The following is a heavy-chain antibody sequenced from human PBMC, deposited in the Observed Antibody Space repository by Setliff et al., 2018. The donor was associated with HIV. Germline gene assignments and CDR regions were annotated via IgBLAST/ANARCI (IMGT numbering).Heavy chain of an antibody. Sequence: LRLSCAASGFSFSDHRMDWVRLGPGKGLEWIGRIRHKAVGYTTEYAPSVRGRFTVSRDDSKNSLYLQMTSLKTEDTAVYYCVRDSGYYSFDFWGQGTLVTVSS. CDR2: IRHKAVGYTT. V-gene: IGHV3-72*01. D-gene: IGHD5-12*01. CDR1: GFSFSDHR. J-gene: IGHJ4*02. CDR3: VRDSGYYSFDF.